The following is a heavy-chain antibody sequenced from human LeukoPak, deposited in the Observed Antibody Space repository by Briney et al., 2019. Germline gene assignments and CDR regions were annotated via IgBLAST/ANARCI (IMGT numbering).Heavy chain of an antibody. D-gene: IGHD1-26*01. CDR2: INPSGGST. CDR3: ARSRLVGADPTPLDY. J-gene: IGHJ4*02. Sequence: ASVKVPCKASGYTFTSYYMHWVRQAPGQGLEWMGIINPSGGSTSYAQKFQGRVTMTRDTSTSTVYMELSSLRSEDTAVYYCARSRLVGADPTPLDYWGQGTLVTVSS. V-gene: IGHV1-46*01. CDR1: GYTFTSYY.